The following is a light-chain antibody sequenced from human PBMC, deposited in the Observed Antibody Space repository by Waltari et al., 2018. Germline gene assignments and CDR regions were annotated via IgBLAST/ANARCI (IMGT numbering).Light chain of an antibody. CDR2: RNN. V-gene: IGLV1-44*01. Sequence: QSVLTQPHSASGTPGQRVTISCSGSSSNSGRNTVNWYQQLPGTAPKLLIYRNNQRPSGVPDRFSGSKSGTSASLAISGLQSEDEADYYCAAWDDSLNGVVFGGGTKLTVL. CDR1: SSNSGRNT. CDR3: AAWDDSLNGVV. J-gene: IGLJ2*01.